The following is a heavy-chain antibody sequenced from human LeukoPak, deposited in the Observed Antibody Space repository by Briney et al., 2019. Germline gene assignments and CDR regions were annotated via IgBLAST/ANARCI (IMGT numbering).Heavy chain of an antibody. V-gene: IGHV1-69*05. CDR3: ARDLAPHKQIWFDP. Sequence: GSSVKVSCKASGGTFSSYAISWVRQAPGQGLEWMGRIIPIFGTANYAQKFQGGVTITTDESTSTAYMELSSLRSEDTAVYYCARDLAPHKQIWFDPWGQGTLVTVSS. CDR2: IIPIFGTA. CDR1: GGTFSSYA. J-gene: IGHJ5*02. D-gene: IGHD1-26*01.